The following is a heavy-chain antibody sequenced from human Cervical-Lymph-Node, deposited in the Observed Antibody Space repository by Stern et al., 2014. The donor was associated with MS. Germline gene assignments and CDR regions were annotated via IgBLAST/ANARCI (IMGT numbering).Heavy chain of an antibody. Sequence: EVQLVESGGGLVQPGGSLRLSCAASGFTSSDHYMDWVRQATGKGLEWVGRSRNKANNYIIEYAASVKGRFTISRDDSKNSLYLQINSLKTEDTAVYYCTSRHSGSSDYWGQGTLVAVSS. CDR3: TSRHSGSSDY. J-gene: IGHJ4*02. V-gene: IGHV3-72*01. D-gene: IGHD1-26*01. CDR2: SRNKANNYII. CDR1: GFTSSDHY.